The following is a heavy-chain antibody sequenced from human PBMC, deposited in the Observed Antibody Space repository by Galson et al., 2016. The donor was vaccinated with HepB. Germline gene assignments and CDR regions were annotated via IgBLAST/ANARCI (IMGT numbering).Heavy chain of an antibody. D-gene: IGHD2-8*02. CDR3: APLGYCGGGVCHKVS. CDR2: IFHSGST. V-gene: IGHV4-4*02. Sequence: SLRLSCAVSGFTFRNHQMHWVRQSPGKGLEWIGEIFHSGSTNYNPSLKSRVTISIDKSRNQFSLKLTSVTAADTAVYYCAPLGYCGGGVCHKVSWGQGTLVTVSS. J-gene: IGHJ5*02. CDR1: GFTFRNHQ.